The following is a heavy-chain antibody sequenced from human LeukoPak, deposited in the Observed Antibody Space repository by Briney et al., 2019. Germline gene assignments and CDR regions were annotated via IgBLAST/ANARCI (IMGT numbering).Heavy chain of an antibody. V-gene: IGHV3-74*01. Sequence: PGGSLRLSCAASGFTFSSYWIHWVRQAPGKGLVWVSRINTDGSSTSYADSVKGRFTISRDNAKNTLYLQMNSLRAEDTAVYYCARGPYYYDSSGYYYGWGQGTLVTVSS. CDR1: GFTFSSYW. D-gene: IGHD3-22*01. CDR2: INTDGSST. CDR3: ARGPYYYDSSGYYYG. J-gene: IGHJ4*02.